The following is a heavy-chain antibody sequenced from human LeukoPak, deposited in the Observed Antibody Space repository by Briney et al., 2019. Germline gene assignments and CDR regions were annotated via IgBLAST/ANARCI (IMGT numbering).Heavy chain of an antibody. Sequence: GGSLRLSCAASGFTVSTNYMSWVRQAPGKGLEWVSAISGSGGSTYYADSVKGRFTISRDNSKNTLYLQMNSLRAEDTAVYYCAKEIPIAPSGSYFVRVDIVYYFDYWGQGTLVTVSS. J-gene: IGHJ4*02. V-gene: IGHV3-23*01. CDR2: ISGSGGST. CDR1: GFTVSTNY. CDR3: AKEIPIAPSGSYFVRVDIVYYFDY. D-gene: IGHD1-26*01.